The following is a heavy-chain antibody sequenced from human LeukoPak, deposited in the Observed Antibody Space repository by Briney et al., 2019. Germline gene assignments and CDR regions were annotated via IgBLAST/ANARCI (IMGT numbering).Heavy chain of an antibody. CDR3: ARGPSGYDS. J-gene: IGHJ4*02. V-gene: IGHV4-34*01. D-gene: IGHD5-12*01. CDR2: INHSGST. CDR1: GGSFSGYY. Sequence: SETLSLTCAVYGGSFSGYYWSWIRQPPGKGLEWIGEINHSGSTNYNPSLKSRVTMSVDTSKNQFSLKLSSVTAADTAVYYCARGPSGYDSWGQGTLVTVSS.